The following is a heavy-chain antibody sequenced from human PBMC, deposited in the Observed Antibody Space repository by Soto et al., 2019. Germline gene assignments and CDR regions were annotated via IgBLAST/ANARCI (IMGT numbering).Heavy chain of an antibody. J-gene: IGHJ6*02. CDR1: GFTFSDYY. V-gene: IGHV3-11*01. CDR3: ARDNGVGYPYYYYHYGMDV. CDR2: ISGSGSTI. Sequence: GGSLRLSCAASGFTFSDYYMTWIRQAPGTGLEWVSYISGSGSTIYYADSVKGRFTISRDNAKNSLYPQMNSLRAEDTAVYYCARDNGVGYPYYYYHYGMDVWGQGTTVTVSS. D-gene: IGHD2-8*01.